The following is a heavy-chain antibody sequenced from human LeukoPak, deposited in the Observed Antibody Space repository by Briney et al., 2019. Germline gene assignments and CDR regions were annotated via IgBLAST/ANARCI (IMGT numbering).Heavy chain of an antibody. V-gene: IGHV4-34*01. Sequence: GSLRLSCAASGFTFSSYAMNWIRQPPGKGLEWIGEINHGGSTNYNPSLKSRVTISVDTSKNQFSLKLSSVTAADTAVYYCARPRPAVRGVIVFDYWGQGTLVTVSS. CDR2: INHGGST. CDR3: ARPRPAVRGVIVFDY. D-gene: IGHD3-10*01. CDR1: GFTFSSYA. J-gene: IGHJ4*02.